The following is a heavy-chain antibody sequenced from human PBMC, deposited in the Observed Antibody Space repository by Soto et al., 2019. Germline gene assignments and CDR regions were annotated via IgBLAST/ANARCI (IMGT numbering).Heavy chain of an antibody. V-gene: IGHV4-59*01. D-gene: IGHD3-22*01. J-gene: IGHJ4*02. CDR3: ARERSGYPDY. CDR1: GGSISSYY. CDR2: IHYSGSP. Sequence: QVQLQESGPGLVKHSETLSLTCTFSGGSISSYYWSWIRQPPGKGLEWLGYIHYSGSPNYNPSLRSRVTMSVDTSKEQFSLQLRSVTAADTAVYYCARERSGYPDYWGQGTLVTASS.